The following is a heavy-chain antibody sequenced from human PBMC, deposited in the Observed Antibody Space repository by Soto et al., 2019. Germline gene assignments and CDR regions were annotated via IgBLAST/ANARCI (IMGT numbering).Heavy chain of an antibody. J-gene: IGHJ6*03. CDR3: AREDYGDYLYPSYYYYYMDV. CDR2: ISSSSTI. Sequence: GGSLRLSCAASGFTFSSYSMNWVRQAPGKGLEWVSYISSSSTIYYADSVKGRFTISRDNAKNSLYLQMNSLRAEDTAVYYCAREDYGDYLYPSYYYYYMDVWGKGTTVTVSS. V-gene: IGHV3-48*01. D-gene: IGHD4-17*01. CDR1: GFTFSSYS.